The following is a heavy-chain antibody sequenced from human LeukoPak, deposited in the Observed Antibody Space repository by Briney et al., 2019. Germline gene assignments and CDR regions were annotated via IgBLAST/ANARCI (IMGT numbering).Heavy chain of an antibody. CDR3: VRESIGFDY. CDR1: GFTFSSYS. J-gene: IGHJ4*02. Sequence: QPGGSLRLSCAASGFTFSSYSMNWVRQAPGKGLEWVSYISSSSSTIYYADSAKGRFTISRDNAKDSLYLQMNSLRAEDTAVYYCVRESIGFDYWGQGTLVTVSS. CDR2: ISSSSSTI. V-gene: IGHV3-48*04. D-gene: IGHD2-15*01.